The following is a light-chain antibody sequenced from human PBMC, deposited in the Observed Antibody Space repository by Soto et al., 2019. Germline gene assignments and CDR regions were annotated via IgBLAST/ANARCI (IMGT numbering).Light chain of an antibody. CDR3: QQYGSSPLFT. Sequence: EIVLTQSPGTLSLSPGERATLSCRASQSVSSSYLAWYQQKPGQAPRLLIYGASNRATGIPDRFSGSGSGTDFTLTIRRLEPEDFAVYYCQQYGSSPLFTFGPGTNVDIK. CDR1: QSVSSSY. CDR2: GAS. V-gene: IGKV3-20*01. J-gene: IGKJ3*01.